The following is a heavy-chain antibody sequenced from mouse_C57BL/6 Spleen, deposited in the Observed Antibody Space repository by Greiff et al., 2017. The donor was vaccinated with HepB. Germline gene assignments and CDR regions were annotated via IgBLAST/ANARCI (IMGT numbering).Heavy chain of an antibody. V-gene: IGHV5-9-1*02. D-gene: IGHD1-1*01. CDR3: TREDYGSSYFFMDY. CDR2: ISSGGDYI. Sequence: EVKLVESGEGLVKPGGSLKLSCAASGFTFSSYAMSWVRQTPEKRLEWVAYISSGGDYIYYADTVKGRFTISRDNARNTLYLQMSSLKSEDTAMYYCTREDYGSSYFFMDYWGQGTSVTVSS. J-gene: IGHJ4*01. CDR1: GFTFSSYA.